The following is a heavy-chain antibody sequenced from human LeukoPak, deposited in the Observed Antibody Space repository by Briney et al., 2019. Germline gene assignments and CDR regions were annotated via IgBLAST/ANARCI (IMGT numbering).Heavy chain of an antibody. CDR3: ARDESGSYSLDY. V-gene: IGHV4-59*01. CDR1: GGSISSYY. J-gene: IGHJ4*02. Sequence: SETLSLTCTVSGGSISSYYWGWIRQPAGKGLEWIGYIYYSGSTNYNPSLKSRVTISVDTSKNQFSLKLSSVTAADTAVYYCARDESGSYSLDYWGQGTLVTVSS. CDR2: IYYSGST. D-gene: IGHD1-26*01.